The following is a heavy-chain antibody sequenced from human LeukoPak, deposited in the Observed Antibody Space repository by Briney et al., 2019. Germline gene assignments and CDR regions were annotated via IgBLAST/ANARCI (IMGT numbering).Heavy chain of an antibody. D-gene: IGHD6-19*01. CDR1: GGSISSSNW. CDR2: IYHSGST. CDR3: ARSDSSGWYFDY. J-gene: IGHJ4*02. Sequence: SETLSLTCTVSGGSISSSNWWSWVRQPPGKRLEWIGEIYHSGSTNYNPSLKSRVTISVDKSKNQFSLKLSSVTAADTAVYYCARSDSSGWYFDYWGQGTLVTVSS. V-gene: IGHV4-4*02.